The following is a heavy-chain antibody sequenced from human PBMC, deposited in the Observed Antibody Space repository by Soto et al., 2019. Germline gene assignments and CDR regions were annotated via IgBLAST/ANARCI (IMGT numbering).Heavy chain of an antibody. CDR2: IYYSGST. V-gene: IGHV4-31*03. CDR3: ARGWVYYYGMDV. Sequence: PSETLSLTCTVSGGSISSGGYYWSWLRQHPGKGLEWIAYIYYSGSTYYNPSLKSRVTISVDTSKNQFSLKLSSVTAADTAVYYCARGWVYYYGMDVWGQGTTVTAP. CDR1: GGSISSGGYY. D-gene: IGHD1-26*01. J-gene: IGHJ6*02.